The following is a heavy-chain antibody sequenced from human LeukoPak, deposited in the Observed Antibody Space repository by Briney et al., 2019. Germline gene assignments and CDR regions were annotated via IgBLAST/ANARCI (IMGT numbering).Heavy chain of an antibody. D-gene: IGHD6-13*01. J-gene: IGHJ6*03. V-gene: IGHV3-30*02. CDR1: GSIFDTHD. CDR3: AKGEGWQQPYYYYMDV. Sequence: PGGSLRLSCGASGSIFDTHDMHWVRQAPGKGLEWVAFIRYDGDIKYYADSVKGRFTISRDNSKNTLYLQMNSLTAEDTAVYYCAKGEGWQQPYYYYMDVWGKGTTVTISS. CDR2: IRYDGDIK.